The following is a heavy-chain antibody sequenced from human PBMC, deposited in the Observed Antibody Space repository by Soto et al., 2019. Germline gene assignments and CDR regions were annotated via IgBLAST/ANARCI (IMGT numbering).Heavy chain of an antibody. V-gene: IGHV3-30*03. CDR1: GFTINRFG. D-gene: IGHD1-26*01. Sequence: QVRLVESGGGVVEPGRSLRLSCVASGFTINRFGMEWVRQAPGKGLEWVALISSDGRNEYYSDSVKGRFTISRDMSKNPVYLQMNSLRVEDTSVYYCASVGDYWGQGTLVTVSS. CDR3: ASVGDY. J-gene: IGHJ4*02. CDR2: ISSDGRNE.